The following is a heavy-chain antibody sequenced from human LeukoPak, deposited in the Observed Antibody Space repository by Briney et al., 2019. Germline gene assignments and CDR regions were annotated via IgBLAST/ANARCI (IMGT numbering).Heavy chain of an antibody. CDR1: GGSISSGGYY. D-gene: IGHD1-26*01. Sequence: SETLSLTCTVSGGSISSGGYYWSWIRQHPGKGLEWIGYIYYSGSTYYNPSLKSRVTISVDTSKNQFSLKLSSVTAADTAMYYCARGGAPIRFDPWGQGTLVTVSS. CDR3: ARGGAPIRFDP. V-gene: IGHV4-31*03. J-gene: IGHJ5*02. CDR2: IYYSGST.